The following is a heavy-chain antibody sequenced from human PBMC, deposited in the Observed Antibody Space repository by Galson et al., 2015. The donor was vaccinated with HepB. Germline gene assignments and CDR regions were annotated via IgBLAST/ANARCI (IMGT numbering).Heavy chain of an antibody. CDR2: IIPLFGSA. CDR3: ARQFDTSGYYAY. J-gene: IGHJ4*02. Sequence: SVKASCKASGVTFSSYAISWLRQAPGQGLEWMGGIIPLFGSANYARKLQGRVTITADESTSTTYMELSSLRSEDTALYYCARQFDTSGYYAYWGQGTLVTVSS. V-gene: IGHV1-69*13. CDR1: GVTFSSYA. D-gene: IGHD3-22*01.